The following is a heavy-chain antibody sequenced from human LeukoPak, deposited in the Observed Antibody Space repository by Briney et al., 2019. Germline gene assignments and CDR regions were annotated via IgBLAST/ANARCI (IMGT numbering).Heavy chain of an antibody. CDR3: ARGRLSSYYDFWNCYYSESGYYYYMDV. CDR1: GYTFTSYG. V-gene: IGHV1-18*01. Sequence: ALVKVSCKASGYTFTSYGISWVRQAPGQGLEWMGWISAYNGNTNYAQKLQGRVTMTTDTSTSTAYMELRSLRSDDTGVYYCARGRLSSYYDFWNCYYSESGYYYYMDVWGKGTTVTVSS. D-gene: IGHD3-3*01. CDR2: ISAYNGNT. J-gene: IGHJ6*03.